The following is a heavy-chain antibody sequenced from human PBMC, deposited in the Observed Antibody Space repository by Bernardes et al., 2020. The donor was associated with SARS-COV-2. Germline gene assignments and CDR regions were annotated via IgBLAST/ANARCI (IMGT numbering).Heavy chain of an antibody. CDR3: ATDKGQQLVPPTGL. CDR1: GFTFSTGW. CDR2: IKSKTAGGTT. J-gene: IGHJ4*02. D-gene: IGHD6-13*01. V-gene: IGHV3-15*01. Sequence: GGSLRLSCAASGFTFSTGWLTWVRQAPGKGLECVGLIKSKTAGGTTDYATAVKGRFTISRDDSKNTLYLQMNSLKIEDTAVYYCATDKGQQLVPPTGLWGQGTLVTVSS.